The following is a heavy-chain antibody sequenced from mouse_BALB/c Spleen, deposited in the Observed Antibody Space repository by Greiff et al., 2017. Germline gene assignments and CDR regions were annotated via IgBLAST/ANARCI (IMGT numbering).Heavy chain of an antibody. CDR1: GDSITSGY. D-gene: IGHD1-1*02. J-gene: IGHJ2*01. Sequence: EVQLQESGPSLVKPSQTLSLTCSVTGDSITSGYWNWIRKFPGNKLEYMGYISYSGSTYYNPSLKSRISITRDTSKNQYYLQLNSVTTEDTATYYCARYKEGGYYFDYWGQGTTLTVSS. CDR3: ARYKEGGYYFDY. V-gene: IGHV3-8*02. CDR2: ISYSGST.